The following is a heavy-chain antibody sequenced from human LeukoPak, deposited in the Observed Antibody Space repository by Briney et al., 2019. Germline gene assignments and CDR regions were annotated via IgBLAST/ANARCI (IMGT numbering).Heavy chain of an antibody. Sequence: GGSLRLSCAASGFTFSSYWMSWVRQAPGRGLEWVANIKQDGSEKYYVDSVKGRFTISRDNSKNTLYLQMNSLRAEDTAVYYCARDVVRGVSYYFDYWGQGTLVTVSS. J-gene: IGHJ4*02. CDR2: IKQDGSEK. D-gene: IGHD3-10*01. V-gene: IGHV3-7*03. CDR1: GFTFSSYW. CDR3: ARDVVRGVSYYFDY.